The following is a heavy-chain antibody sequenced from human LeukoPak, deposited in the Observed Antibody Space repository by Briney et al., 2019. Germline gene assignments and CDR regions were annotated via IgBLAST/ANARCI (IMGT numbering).Heavy chain of an antibody. D-gene: IGHD3-22*01. CDR1: GDSISSSSYY. Sequence: PSETLSLTCAVSGDSISSSSYYWGWIRQPPGKGLEWIGSIYYSGSTYYNPSLKSRVTISVDTSKNQFSLKLSSVTAADTAVYYCARPGYYDSSGYYEWVYWGQGTLVTVSS. CDR2: IYYSGST. CDR3: ARPGYYDSSGYYEWVY. J-gene: IGHJ4*02. V-gene: IGHV4-39*01.